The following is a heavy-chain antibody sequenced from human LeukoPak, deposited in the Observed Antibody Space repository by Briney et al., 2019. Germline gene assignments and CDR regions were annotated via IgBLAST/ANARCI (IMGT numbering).Heavy chain of an antibody. CDR1: GGSISSYY. CDR2: ISDIGSI. CDR3: AGHHPRNTVDF. J-gene: IGHJ4*02. D-gene: IGHD2/OR15-2a*01. Sequence: SETLSLTCTVSGGSISSYYWSWIRQPPGKGLGWIAYISDIGSINYNPSLKSRVTISLYTSKNQFSLKLSSVTAADTAVYYCAGHHPRNTVDFWGQGTLVTVSS. V-gene: IGHV4-59*08.